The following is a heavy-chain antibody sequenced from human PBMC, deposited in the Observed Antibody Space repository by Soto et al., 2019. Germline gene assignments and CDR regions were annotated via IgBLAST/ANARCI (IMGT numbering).Heavy chain of an antibody. Sequence: SETLSLTCTFSCGSIISGDYYWSWIRQPPGKGLEWIGYIYYSGSTYYNPSLKSRVTISVDTSKNQFSLKLSSVTAADTAVYYCARGDSSSSWNWFDPWGQATLVTVSS. CDR2: IYYSGST. D-gene: IGHD6-6*01. V-gene: IGHV4-30-4*01. J-gene: IGHJ5*02. CDR3: ARGDSSSSWNWFDP. CDR1: CGSIISGDYY.